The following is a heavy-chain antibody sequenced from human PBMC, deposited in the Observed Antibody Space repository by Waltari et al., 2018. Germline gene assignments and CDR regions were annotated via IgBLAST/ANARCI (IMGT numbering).Heavy chain of an antibody. J-gene: IGHJ4*02. CDR1: GFTVGSYG. CDR2: ISGSGGST. Sequence: EVQLVESGGGLVQPGGSLRLSCAASGFTVGSYGMSWVHQAPGKWLEWVSAISGSGGSTYYADSVPGRFTISRDNSKNTLYLQMNSLRAEDTAVYYCAKDPRRKLSVYSNYYFDYWGQGTLVTVSS. CDR3: AKDPRRKLSVYSNYYFDY. V-gene: IGHV3-23*04. D-gene: IGHD4-4*01.